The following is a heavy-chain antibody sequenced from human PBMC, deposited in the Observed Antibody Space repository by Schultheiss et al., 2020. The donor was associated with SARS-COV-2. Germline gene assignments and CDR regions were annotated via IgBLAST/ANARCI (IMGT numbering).Heavy chain of an antibody. V-gene: IGHV3-66*02. CDR1: GFTFSSYS. CDR3: ARVPVSGWSYYYYYGMDV. Sequence: GGSLRLSCAASGFTFSSYSMNWVRQAPGKGLEWVSVIYSGGSTYYADSVKGRFTISRDNSKNTLYLQMNSLRAEDTAVYYCARVPVSGWSYYYYYGMDVWGQGTTVTVSS. D-gene: IGHD6-19*01. J-gene: IGHJ6*02. CDR2: IYSGGST.